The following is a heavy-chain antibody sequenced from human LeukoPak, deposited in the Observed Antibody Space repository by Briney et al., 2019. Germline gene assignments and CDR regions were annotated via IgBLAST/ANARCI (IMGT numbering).Heavy chain of an antibody. J-gene: IGHJ4*02. V-gene: IGHV4-30-2*01. Sequence: PSETLSLTCTVSGGSISSADYYWPWIRQPPGKGLGWIGYIHESGGTYYNPSLKSRVIISLDRSNNQFSLNLNSVTAADTAVYYCARDLSDSNRSYPPGDYWGQGTLVTVSS. D-gene: IGHD1-26*01. CDR1: GGSISSADYY. CDR2: IHESGGT. CDR3: ARDLSDSNRSYPPGDY.